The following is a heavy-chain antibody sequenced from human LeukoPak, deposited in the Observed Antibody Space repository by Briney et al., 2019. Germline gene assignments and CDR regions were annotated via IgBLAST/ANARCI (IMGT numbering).Heavy chain of an antibody. V-gene: IGHV4-4*02. J-gene: IGHJ4*02. Sequence: PSETLSLTCGVSGGSISSSNWWNWVRQPPGKWLEWIGEIYLSGSTNYSPSLKSRVTISVDKSKNQFSLKLSSVTAADTAVYYCAGGVGATFGTNYFDSWGREPWSPSPQ. D-gene: IGHD1-26*01. CDR3: AGGVGATFGTNYFDS. CDR1: GGSISSSNW. CDR2: IYLSGST.